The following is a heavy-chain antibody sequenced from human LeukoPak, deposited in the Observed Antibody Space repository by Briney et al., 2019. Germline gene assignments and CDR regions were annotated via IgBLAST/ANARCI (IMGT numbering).Heavy chain of an antibody. D-gene: IGHD1-26*01. V-gene: IGHV3-30*04. CDR3: ARAKGLAGSYLDNWFDH. J-gene: IGHJ5*02. CDR2: TSYDGTSE. Sequence: GTSLRLSCAASGFSFRRYDMHWVRQAPGKGLEWVAATSYDGTSELYADFVKGRFSISRDNSRNTLSLQMDTLRPEDTAIYYCARAKGLAGSYLDNWFDHWGQGTRVIVSS. CDR1: GFSFRRYD.